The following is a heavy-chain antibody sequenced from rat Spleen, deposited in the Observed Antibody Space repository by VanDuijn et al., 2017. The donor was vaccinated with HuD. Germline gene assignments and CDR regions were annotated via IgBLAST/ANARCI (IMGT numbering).Heavy chain of an antibody. Sequence: EVQLVESDGGLVQPGRSLKLSCAASGFTFSDYYMAWVRQAPTKGLEWVSSINTDGGSTYYLDSVTGRFTISRDNAENTVYLQMNSLRSEDTATYYCGKDRDGGFAFAHWGQGTLVTVSS. CDR3: GKDRDGGFAFAH. J-gene: IGHJ3*01. CDR2: INTDGGST. D-gene: IGHD1-11*01. V-gene: IGHV5-20*01. CDR1: GFTFSDYY.